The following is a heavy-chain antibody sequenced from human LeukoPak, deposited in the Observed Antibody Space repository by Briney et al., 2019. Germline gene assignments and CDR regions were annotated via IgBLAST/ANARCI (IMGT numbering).Heavy chain of an antibody. D-gene: IGHD1-1*01. CDR3: AKVPMTSSNYYFDS. CDR1: GFTFSNYA. Sequence: GGSLLLSFASAGFTFSNYAMGGGRPARGKGVEGVSVVTGTHDDAYYVNSVKGRFTVSRDNSRNTLYLHMSSLRAEDTALYYCAKVPMTSSNYYFDSWGQGTLVTVSS. V-gene: IGHV3-23*01. CDR2: VTGTHDDA. J-gene: IGHJ4*02.